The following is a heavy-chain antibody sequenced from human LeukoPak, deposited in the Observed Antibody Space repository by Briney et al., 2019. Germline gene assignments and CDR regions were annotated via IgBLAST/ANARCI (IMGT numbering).Heavy chain of an antibody. CDR1: GFTVSSKY. Sequence: GGSLRLSCAASGFTVSSKYMSWVRQAPGKGLEWVSVIYSGGSTHYADSVKGRFTISRDNSKNTLYLQMNSLRAKDTAVYYCARGGARANSAIDRYYYYGMDVWGQGTTVTVSS. CDR2: IYSGGST. CDR3: ARGGARANSAIDRYYYYGMDV. J-gene: IGHJ6*02. V-gene: IGHV3-53*01. D-gene: IGHD4/OR15-4a*01.